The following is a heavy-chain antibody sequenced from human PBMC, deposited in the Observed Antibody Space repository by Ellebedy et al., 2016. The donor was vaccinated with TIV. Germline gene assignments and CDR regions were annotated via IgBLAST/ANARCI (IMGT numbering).Heavy chain of an antibody. CDR1: GGSISSYY. J-gene: IGHJ4*02. Sequence: MPSETLSLTCTVSGGSISSYYWSWIRQPPGKGLEWIGYIYYSGSTNYNPSLKSRVTISVDTSKNQFSLKLSSVTAADTAVYYCAREDYDILTGYYNFDYWGQGTLVTVSS. CDR2: IYYSGST. D-gene: IGHD3-9*01. CDR3: AREDYDILTGYYNFDY. V-gene: IGHV4-59*01.